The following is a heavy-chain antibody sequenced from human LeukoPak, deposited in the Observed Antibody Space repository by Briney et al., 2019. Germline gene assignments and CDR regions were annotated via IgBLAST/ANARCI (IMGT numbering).Heavy chain of an antibody. Sequence: SETLSLTCAVYGGSFSGYYWSWIRQPPGKGLEWIGEINHSGSTNYNPSLKSRVTISVDTSKNQFSLKLSSVAAADTAVYYCARGGSYYGSGSPDYYFDYWGQGTLVTVSS. CDR2: INHSGST. CDR3: ARGGSYYGSGSPDYYFDY. V-gene: IGHV4-34*01. CDR1: GGSFSGYY. D-gene: IGHD3-10*01. J-gene: IGHJ4*02.